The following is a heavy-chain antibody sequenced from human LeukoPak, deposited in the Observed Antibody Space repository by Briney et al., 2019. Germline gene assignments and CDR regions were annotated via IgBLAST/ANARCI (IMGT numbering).Heavy chain of an antibody. J-gene: IGHJ4*02. Sequence: PSETLSLTCTVSGGSISSYYWTWIRQPPGKGLEWISYIYYTGSTNYNPSLKSRVTMSVDTSKNQFSLKLSSVTAADTAVYYCAGGGSGSYYQFDFWGQGTLVTVSS. CDR3: AGGGSGSYYQFDF. CDR1: GGSISSYY. V-gene: IGHV4-59*08. CDR2: IYYTGST. D-gene: IGHD1-26*01.